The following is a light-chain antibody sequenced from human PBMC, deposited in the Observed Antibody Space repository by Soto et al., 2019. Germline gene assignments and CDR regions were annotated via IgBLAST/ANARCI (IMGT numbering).Light chain of an antibody. J-gene: IGKJ1*01. V-gene: IGKV3-20*01. CDR2: GAS. Sequence: EIVLTQSPCALSLSPGERATLSCRASQSLTSSYLAWYQQKPGQAPRLLIYGASSRATGIPDRFTGSGSGTDFTLTISRLEPEDVATYFCQKYNSPPRTFAQGTKVDIK. CDR3: QKYNSPPRT. CDR1: QSLTSSY.